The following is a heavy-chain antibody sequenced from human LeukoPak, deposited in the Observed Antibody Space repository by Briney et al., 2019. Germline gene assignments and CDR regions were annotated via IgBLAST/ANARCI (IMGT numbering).Heavy chain of an antibody. CDR3: ARGRGGIAAADSDY. Sequence: ASVKVSCKASGYTFTGYDMHWVRRAPGHGLEGRGWINPNSGGTNYAQKFQGRVTMTRDMSISTAYMELSRLRSDDTAVYYCARGRGGIAAADSDYWGQGTLVTVSS. J-gene: IGHJ4*02. CDR1: GYTFTGYD. CDR2: INPNSGGT. D-gene: IGHD6-13*01. V-gene: IGHV1-2*02.